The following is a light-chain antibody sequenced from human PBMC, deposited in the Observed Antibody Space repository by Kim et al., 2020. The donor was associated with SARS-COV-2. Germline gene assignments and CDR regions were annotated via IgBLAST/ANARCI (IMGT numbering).Light chain of an antibody. CDR2: RDS. V-gene: IGLV3-9*01. CDR3: QVWDSSTYV. J-gene: IGLJ1*01. CDR1: NIGSKS. Sequence: SVALGQTARITCEGNNIGSKSVHWYQQKPGQAPVLVIYRDSNRPSGIPERFSGSNSGNMATLTISRGQAGDEADYYCQVWDSSTYVFGTGTKVTVL.